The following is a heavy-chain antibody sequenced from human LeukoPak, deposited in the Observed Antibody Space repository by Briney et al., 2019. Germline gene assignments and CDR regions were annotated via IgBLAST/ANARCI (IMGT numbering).Heavy chain of an antibody. CDR3: ARRPYSSSSDY. Sequence: SETLSLTCAVYGGSFSGYYWSWIRQPPGKGLEWIGEINHSGRTNYNPSLKSRVTISVDTSKNQFSLKLSSVTAADTAVYYCARRPYSSSSDYWGQGTLVTVSS. D-gene: IGHD6-13*01. V-gene: IGHV4-34*01. CDR1: GGSFSGYY. J-gene: IGHJ4*02. CDR2: INHSGRT.